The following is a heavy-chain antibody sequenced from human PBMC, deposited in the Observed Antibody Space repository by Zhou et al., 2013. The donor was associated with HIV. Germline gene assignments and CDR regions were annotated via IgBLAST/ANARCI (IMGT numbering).Heavy chain of an antibody. J-gene: IGHJ5*02. CDR2: IIPIFGTA. Sequence: QVQLVQSGAEVKKPGSSVKVSCKASGGTFSSYAISWVRQAPGQGLEWMGGIIPIFGTANYAQKFQGRVTITTDESTSTAYMELSSLRSEDTAVYYCAREGVLGYCSGASCLGWFDPWGQGTLVTVSS. D-gene: IGHD2-15*01. CDR1: GGTFSSYA. V-gene: IGHV1-69*05. CDR3: AREGVLGYCSGASCLGWFDP.